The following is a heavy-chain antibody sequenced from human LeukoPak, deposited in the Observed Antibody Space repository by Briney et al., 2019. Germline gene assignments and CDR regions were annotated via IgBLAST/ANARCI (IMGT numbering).Heavy chain of an antibody. Sequence: GASVKVSCKASGGTFSSYAISWVRQAPGQGLEWMGGIIPIFGTANYAQKFQGRVTITTDESTSTAYMELSSLRSEDTAVYYCACDGGSSLRKFDYWGQGTLVTVSS. CDR3: ACDGGSSLRKFDY. V-gene: IGHV1-69*05. J-gene: IGHJ4*02. D-gene: IGHD6-13*01. CDR1: GGTFSSYA. CDR2: IIPIFGTA.